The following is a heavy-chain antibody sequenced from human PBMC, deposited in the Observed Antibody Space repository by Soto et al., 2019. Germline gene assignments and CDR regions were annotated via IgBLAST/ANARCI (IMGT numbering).Heavy chain of an antibody. CDR3: ARTVSSSKGMDV. CDR1: GGSISSGGYY. V-gene: IGHV4-31*03. D-gene: IGHD6-6*01. CDR2: IYYSGST. J-gene: IGHJ6*02. Sequence: SETLSLTCTVSGGSISSGGYYWSWIRQHPGKGLEWIGHIYYSGSTYYNPSLKSRVTISVDTSKNQFSLKLSSVTAADTAVYYCARTVSSSKGMDVWGQGTTVTVSS.